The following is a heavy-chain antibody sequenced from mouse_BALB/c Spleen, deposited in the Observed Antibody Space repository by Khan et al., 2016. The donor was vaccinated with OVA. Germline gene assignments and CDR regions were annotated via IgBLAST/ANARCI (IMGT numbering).Heavy chain of an antibody. Sequence: EVQLQESGPELVKPGASVKMSCKASGYTFTSYVMHWVKQKPRQGLEWIGYISPNSDGSKYNEKFRGKATLTSDKSSSTAYMELRSLTSEDSAVYYWWRSLFDYGSAYEGFAYWGQGTLVTVSA. CDR1: GYTFTSYV. D-gene: IGHD1-1*01. V-gene: IGHV1S136*01. CDR3: WRSLFDYGSAYEGFAY. CDR2: ISPNSDGS. J-gene: IGHJ3*01.